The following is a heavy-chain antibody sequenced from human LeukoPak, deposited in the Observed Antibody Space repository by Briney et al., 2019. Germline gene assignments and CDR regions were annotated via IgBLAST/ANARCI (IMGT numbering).Heavy chain of an antibody. CDR1: GSTFNSYA. CDR2: ISGSGDNT. V-gene: IGHV3-23*01. D-gene: IGHD6-19*01. J-gene: IGHJ4*02. CDR3: ARGFSSGWYDY. Sequence: GSLRLSCAASGSTFNSYAMSWVRQAPGKGLEWVSAISGSGDNTYYADSVKGRFTISRDNSKNTLYLQMNSLRAEDTAVYFCARGFSSGWYDYWGQGTLVTVSS.